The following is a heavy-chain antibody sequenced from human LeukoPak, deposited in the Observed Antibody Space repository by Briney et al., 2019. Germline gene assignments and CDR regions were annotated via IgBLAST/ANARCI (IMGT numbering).Heavy chain of an antibody. Sequence: PGGSLRLSCATSGFTFSTSWMHWVRHAPGKGLVWVSRINTDGNTRDYADSVKGRFTISRDNAKNTLYLQMSSLRAEDTAVYYCVRDMGYYDKVWGQGTLVTVSS. D-gene: IGHD3-22*01. CDR1: GFTFSTSW. CDR2: INTDGNTR. V-gene: IGHV3-74*01. CDR3: VRDMGYYDKV. J-gene: IGHJ4*02.